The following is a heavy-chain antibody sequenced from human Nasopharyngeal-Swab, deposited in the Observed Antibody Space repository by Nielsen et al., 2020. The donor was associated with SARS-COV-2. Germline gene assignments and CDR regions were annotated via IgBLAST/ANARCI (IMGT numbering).Heavy chain of an antibody. Sequence: GESLKISCAASGFSVSSNYMTWVRQAPGKGLDWVSIIYSGDTTYYADSVKGRFTIPRDTSKNTLYLQMNNLRVDDTAIYYCARLGSIVGGTPLDYWGQGTLVTVSS. D-gene: IGHD1-26*01. J-gene: IGHJ4*02. CDR3: ARLGSIVGGTPLDY. CDR2: IYSGDTT. V-gene: IGHV3-53*01. CDR1: GFSVSSNY.